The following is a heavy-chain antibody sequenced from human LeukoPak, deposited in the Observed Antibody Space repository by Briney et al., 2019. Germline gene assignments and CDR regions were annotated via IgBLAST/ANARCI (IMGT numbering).Heavy chain of an antibody. J-gene: IGHJ4*02. CDR2: INHSGTT. D-gene: IGHD3-10*01. CDR1: GEFFSGFY. V-gene: IGHV4-34*01. CDR3: ARLPLGAFGEVLNFDL. Sequence: SETLSLTCDVHGEFFSGFYWSWTRQSPGKGLEWIGDINHSGTTKYNPSLKSRVTLLIDTSKNHFSLKVNSVTAADTAVYYCARLPLGAFGEVLNFDLWGQGTVVTVSS.